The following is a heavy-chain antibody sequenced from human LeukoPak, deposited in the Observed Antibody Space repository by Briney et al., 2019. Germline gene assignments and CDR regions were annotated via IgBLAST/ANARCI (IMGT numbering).Heavy chain of an antibody. Sequence: ASVKVSCKASGGTFSSYAISWVRQVPGQGLEWMGGIIPIVGTTNYAQMFQGRVTITADESTSTAYMELSSLRSEDTAVYYCARGGYYYDSSGYSHLPDYWGQGTLVTVSA. D-gene: IGHD3-22*01. CDR3: ARGGYYYDSSGYSHLPDY. J-gene: IGHJ4*02. CDR2: IIPIVGTT. CDR1: GGTFSSYA. V-gene: IGHV1-69*13.